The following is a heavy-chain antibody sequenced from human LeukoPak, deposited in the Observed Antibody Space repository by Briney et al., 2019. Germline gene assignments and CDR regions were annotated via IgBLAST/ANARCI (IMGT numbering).Heavy chain of an antibody. V-gene: IGHV4-4*09. CDR3: ARRSRHFDY. D-gene: IGHD1-26*01. CDR1: GGSISSYY. J-gene: IGHJ4*02. Sequence: SETLSLTCTVSGGSISSYYWSWIRQPPGKGLEWIGYIYTSGSTNYNPSLKSRVTISVDTSKNHFSLKLSSVTAADTAVYYCARRSRHFDYLGQGTLVTVSS. CDR2: IYTSGST.